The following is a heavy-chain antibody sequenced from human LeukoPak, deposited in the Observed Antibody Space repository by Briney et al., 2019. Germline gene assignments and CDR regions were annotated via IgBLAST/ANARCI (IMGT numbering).Heavy chain of an antibody. D-gene: IGHD2-2*02. V-gene: IGHV1-69*04. CDR2: IIPILGIA. CDR1: GGTFSSFA. J-gene: IGHJ6*02. CDR3: ARDRGRPIVVVPAAITAGGYYYYGMDV. Sequence: SVKVSCKASGGTFSSFAISWVRQAPGQGLEWMGRIIPILGIANYAQKFQGRVTITADKSTSTAYMELSSLRSEDTAVYYCARDRGRPIVVVPAAITAGGYYYYGMDVWGQGTTVTVSS.